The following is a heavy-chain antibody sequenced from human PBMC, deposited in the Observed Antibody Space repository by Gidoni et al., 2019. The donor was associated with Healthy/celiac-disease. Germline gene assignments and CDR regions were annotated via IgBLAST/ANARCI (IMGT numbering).Heavy chain of an antibody. J-gene: IGHJ4*02. CDR2: IYYSGST. D-gene: IGHD5-18*01. CDR1: GGSISSYY. V-gene: IGHV4-59*01. CDR3: ARHGYSYGQPFDY. Sequence: QVQLQESGPGLVKPSETLSLTCTVSGGSISSYYWSWIRQPPGKGLEWIGYIYYSGSTNYNPSLKSRVTISVDTSKNQFSLKLSSVTAADTAVYYCARHGYSYGQPFDYWGQGTLVTVSS.